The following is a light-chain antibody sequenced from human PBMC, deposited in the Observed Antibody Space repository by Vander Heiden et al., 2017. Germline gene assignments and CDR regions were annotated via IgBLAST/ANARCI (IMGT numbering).Light chain of an antibody. Sequence: ELVLTQSPATLSVSPGERATLSCRASQSVTSNVAWYQQKPGQAPRLLIYGASTRATGIPARFSGSGSGTEFTLTISSLQSEDFAVYYCQQYNNWPLYTFGQGTKLEIK. CDR2: GAS. V-gene: IGKV3-15*01. CDR1: QSVTSN. CDR3: QQYNNWPLYT. J-gene: IGKJ2*01.